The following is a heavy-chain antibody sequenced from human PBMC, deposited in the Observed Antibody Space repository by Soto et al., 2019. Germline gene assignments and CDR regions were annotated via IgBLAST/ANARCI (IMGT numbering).Heavy chain of an antibody. V-gene: IGHV4-39*07. Sequence: SETLSLTCTVSSGSISVTNVFWGWVRQPPGKGLEWIGNIDYTGTAFISPSLASRVSISIDTSKTQFSLNLSSVTAADTAVYYCARIHFGDEPSYYYYGMDVWGQGTTVTVSS. D-gene: IGHD4-17*01. CDR3: ARIHFGDEPSYYYYGMDV. CDR1: SGSISVTNVF. J-gene: IGHJ6*02. CDR2: IDYTGTA.